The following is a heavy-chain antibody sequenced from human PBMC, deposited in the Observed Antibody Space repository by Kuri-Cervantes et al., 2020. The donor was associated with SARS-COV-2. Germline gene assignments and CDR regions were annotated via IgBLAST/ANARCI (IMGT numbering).Heavy chain of an antibody. Sequence: GSLRLSCAASGGSISSSNWWSWVRQPPGKGLEWIGEIYHSGSTNYNPSLKSRVTISVDKSKNQFSLKLSSVTAADTAVYYCASLSTYYDFWSGYFDYWGQGTLVTVSS. J-gene: IGHJ4*02. D-gene: IGHD3-3*01. CDR3: ASLSTYYDFWSGYFDY. CDR1: GGSISSSNW. CDR2: IYHSGST. V-gene: IGHV4-4*02.